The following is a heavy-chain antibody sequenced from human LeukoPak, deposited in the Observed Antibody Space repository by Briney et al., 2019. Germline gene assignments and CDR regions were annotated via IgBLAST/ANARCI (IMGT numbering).Heavy chain of an antibody. D-gene: IGHD6-13*01. J-gene: IGHJ4*02. CDR3: AKGGSSSRPYYFDY. CDR2: IYSGGST. Sequence: GGSLRLSCAASGFTVSSNYMSWVRQAPGKGLEWVSVIYSGGSTYYADSVKGRFTISRDNSKNTLYLQMNSLRAEDTAVYYCAKGGSSSRPYYFDYWGQGTLVTVSS. V-gene: IGHV3-66*01. CDR1: GFTVSSNY.